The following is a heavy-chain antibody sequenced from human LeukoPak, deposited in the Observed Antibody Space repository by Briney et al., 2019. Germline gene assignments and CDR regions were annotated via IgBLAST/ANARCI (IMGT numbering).Heavy chain of an antibody. D-gene: IGHD1-7*01. J-gene: IGHJ6*03. Sequence: SETLSLTCAVYGGSFSNYYWNWIRQTPGKGLEWLGEINDRGRANYNPSLMSRVTVSVDTSKNQFSLRLTSVTATDTAIYYCARRWKYGRNYYIDVWGKGATVSVSS. CDR1: GGSFSNYY. CDR3: ARRWKYGRNYYIDV. V-gene: IGHV4-34*01. CDR2: INDRGRA.